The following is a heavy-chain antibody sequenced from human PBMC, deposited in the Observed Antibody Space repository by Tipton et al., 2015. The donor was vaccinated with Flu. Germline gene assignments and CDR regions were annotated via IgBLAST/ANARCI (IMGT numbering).Heavy chain of an antibody. J-gene: IGHJ4*02. Sequence: TLSLTCNVSGGSISSSSDYWGWIRQPPGKGLEWIGNIHRTGNTYHNPSLKSRVTISLDRSKNQFSLKLRSVTAADTAVYYCARDPSLGMPDYFDYWGQGTLVTASS. V-gene: IGHV4-39*07. CDR3: ARDPSLGMPDYFDY. D-gene: IGHD2-2*01. CDR2: IHRTGNT. CDR1: GGSISSSSDY.